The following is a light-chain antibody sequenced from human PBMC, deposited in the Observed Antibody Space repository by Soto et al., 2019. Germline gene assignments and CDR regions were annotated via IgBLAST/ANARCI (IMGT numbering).Light chain of an antibody. CDR1: QSVSNS. J-gene: IGKJ2*01. CDR2: DAS. CDR3: QQRRNWPRT. V-gene: IGKV3-11*01. Sequence: EIVLTQSPATLYLSPGERATLSCRASQSVSNSLVWFQQKPGQAARLLIYDASNRATDIPARFSGSGSGTDSTLTISSLEPEDLAVYYRQQRRNWPRTFGQGTKLEIK.